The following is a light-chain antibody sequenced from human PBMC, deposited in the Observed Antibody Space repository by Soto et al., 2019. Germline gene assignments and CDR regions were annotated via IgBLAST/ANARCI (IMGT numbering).Light chain of an antibody. J-gene: IGKJ5*01. CDR2: GAS. Sequence: DIVMTQSPATLSLSPGNRVTLSCRASQSVTNLYLAWYQQKPGQAPRLLIYGASYRASGIPDRFSGSGSGTDFTLTISRLGPEDFAVYYCQQYGRSPPITFGQGTRLEIK. CDR3: QQYGRSPPIT. CDR1: QSVTNLY. V-gene: IGKV3-20*01.